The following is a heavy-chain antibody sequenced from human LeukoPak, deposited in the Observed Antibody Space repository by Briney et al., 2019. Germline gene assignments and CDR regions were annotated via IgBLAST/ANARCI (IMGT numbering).Heavy chain of an antibody. CDR1: GGSISSGGYY. J-gene: IGHJ6*03. CDR3: ARDFSTEGGDYYYYMDV. CDR2: IYHSGST. Sequence: SQTLSLTCSVSGGSISSGGYYWSWIRQPPGKGLEWIGYIYHSGSTYYNPSLKSRVTISVDRSKNQFSLKLSSVTAADTAVYYCARDFSTEGGDYYYYMDVWGKGTTVTVSS. D-gene: IGHD1-1*01. V-gene: IGHV4-30-2*01.